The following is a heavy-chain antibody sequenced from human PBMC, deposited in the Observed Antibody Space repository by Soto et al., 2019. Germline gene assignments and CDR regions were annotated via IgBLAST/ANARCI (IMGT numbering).Heavy chain of an antibody. CDR2: IIPAFGTT. CDR3: ARVPRQMLYGPTRNGMDV. Sequence: QVQLVQSGAAVSKPGSSVKVSCKASGGTFGIYAIGWVRQAPGQGLEWMGGIIPAFGTTKNAQKFQDRVDMPADESTNTVYMELRGLRLDDTAFYYCARVPRQMLYGPTRNGMDVWGQGTTLIVSS. J-gene: IGHJ6*02. D-gene: IGHD2-2*02. CDR1: GGTFGIYA. V-gene: IGHV1-69*01.